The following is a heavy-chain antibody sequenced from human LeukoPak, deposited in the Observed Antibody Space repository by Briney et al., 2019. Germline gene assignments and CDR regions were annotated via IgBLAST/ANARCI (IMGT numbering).Heavy chain of an antibody. J-gene: IGHJ4*02. CDR2: INHSGTT. V-gene: IGHV4-34*01. CDR3: ARQAYPFDY. Sequence: SETLSLTCAVYGGSFSGYYWSWIRQPPGKGLEWIGEINHSGTTNYNPSLKSRVTISVDTSKNQFSLKLSSVTAADTAVYYCARQAYPFDYWGQGTLVTVSS. CDR1: GGSFSGYY. D-gene: IGHD2-2*02.